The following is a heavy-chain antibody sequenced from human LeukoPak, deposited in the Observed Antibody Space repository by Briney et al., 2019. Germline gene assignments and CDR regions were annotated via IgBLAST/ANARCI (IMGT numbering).Heavy chain of an antibody. CDR3: ACGYSYVYGMDV. J-gene: IGHJ6*02. CDR1: GFTFSSYS. D-gene: IGHD5-18*01. CDR2: ISSSSSYI. Sequence: GGSLRLSCAASGFTFSSYSMNWVRQAPGKGLEWVSSISSSSSYIYYADSVKGRFTISRDNAKNSLYLQMNSLRAEDTAVYYCACGYSYVYGMDVWGQGTTVTVSS. V-gene: IGHV3-21*01.